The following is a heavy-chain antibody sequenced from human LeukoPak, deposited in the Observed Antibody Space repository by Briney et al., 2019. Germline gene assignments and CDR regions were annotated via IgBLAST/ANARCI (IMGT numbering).Heavy chain of an antibody. Sequence: GGSLRLSCAASGFTVSSNYMSCVRQAPGKGLEWVSTIYRGDSTYYTDSVKGRFTISRDNSKNTLYLQMNSLRAEDTAVYYCARESYYGSGSYWNWFDPWGQGTLVTVSS. D-gene: IGHD3-10*01. J-gene: IGHJ5*02. CDR3: ARESYYGSGSYWNWFDP. CDR1: GFTVSSNY. CDR2: IYRGDST. V-gene: IGHV3-66*01.